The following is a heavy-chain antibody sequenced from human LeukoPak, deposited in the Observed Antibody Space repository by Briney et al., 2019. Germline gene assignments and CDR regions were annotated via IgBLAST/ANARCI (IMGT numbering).Heavy chain of an antibody. CDR2: ISPNGVIT. CDR1: GFTFSSHG. V-gene: IGHV3-23*01. D-gene: IGHD5-24*01. Sequence: GRSLRLSCAASGFTFSSHGMNCVRQAPGKGLEWVSGISPNGVITYYADSVKGRFTISRDNSKGTVYLQMNSLRPEDTAVYYCAKDDAWLQYGNWGRGTLVTVSS. J-gene: IGHJ4*02. CDR3: AKDDAWLQYGN.